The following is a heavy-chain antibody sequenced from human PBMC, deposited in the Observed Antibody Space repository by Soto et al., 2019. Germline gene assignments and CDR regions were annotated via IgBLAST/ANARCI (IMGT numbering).Heavy chain of an antibody. CDR3: AKSPGMYYYDSSGYYHYDY. CDR2: IWNDGSNK. D-gene: IGHD3-22*01. CDR1: GFTFNRYG. V-gene: IGHV3-33*06. Sequence: PGGSLRLSCAASGFTFNRYGMYWVRQAPGKGLEWVAIIWNDGSNKYYADSVKGRFTISRDNSKNTLYLQMNSLRAEDTAVYYCAKSPGMYYYDSSGYYHYDYWGQGTLVTVSS. J-gene: IGHJ4*02.